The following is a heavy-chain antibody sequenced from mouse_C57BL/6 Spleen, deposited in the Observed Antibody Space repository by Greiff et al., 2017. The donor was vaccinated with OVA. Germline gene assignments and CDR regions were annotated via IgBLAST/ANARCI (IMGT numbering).Heavy chain of an antibody. CDR2: SRNKANDYTT. J-gene: IGHJ1*03. Sequence: EVKLVESGGGLVQSGRSLRLSCATSGFTFSDFYMEWVRQAPGKGLEWIAASRNKANDYTTEYSASVKGRFIVSRDTSQSILYLQMNALRAEDTAIYYCARDADTVVPYWYFDVWGTGTTVTVSS. CDR1: GFTFSDFY. CDR3: ARDADTVVPYWYFDV. D-gene: IGHD1-1*01. V-gene: IGHV7-1*01.